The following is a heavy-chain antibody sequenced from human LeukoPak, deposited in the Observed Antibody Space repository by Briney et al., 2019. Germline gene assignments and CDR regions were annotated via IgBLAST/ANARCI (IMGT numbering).Heavy chain of an antibody. D-gene: IGHD3-10*01. Sequence: SETLSLTCAVYGGSFSGYYWSWIRQPPGKGLEWIGEINHSGSTNYNPSLRSRVTISVDTSKNQFSLKPSSVTAADTAVYYCARLITYYYGSGRPHFDYWGQGTLVTVSS. CDR2: INHSGST. J-gene: IGHJ4*02. CDR1: GGSFSGYY. V-gene: IGHV4-34*01. CDR3: ARLITYYYGSGRPHFDY.